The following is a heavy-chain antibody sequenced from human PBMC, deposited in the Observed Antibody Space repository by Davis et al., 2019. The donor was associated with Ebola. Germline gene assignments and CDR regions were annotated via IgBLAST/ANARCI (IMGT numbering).Heavy chain of an antibody. J-gene: IGHJ6*02. V-gene: IGHV1-46*02. CDR1: GYTFNTKY. Sequence: ASVKVSCKTSGYTFNTKYMNWVRQTPRQGLEWMGVIDPTDGSTSYAQKFQGRVTITADKSTSTAYMELSSLRSEDTAVYYCARAMYYYDSSGYSGMDVWGQGTTVTVSS. CDR2: IDPTDGST. CDR3: ARAMYYYDSSGYSGMDV. D-gene: IGHD3-22*01.